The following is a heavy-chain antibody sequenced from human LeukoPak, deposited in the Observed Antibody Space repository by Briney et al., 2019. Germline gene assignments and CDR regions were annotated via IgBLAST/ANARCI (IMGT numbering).Heavy chain of an antibody. V-gene: IGHV1-2*02. J-gene: IGHJ6*02. CDR1: GYTFTSYG. CDR3: ASGYCSSTSCYHYYYYGMDV. Sequence: ASVKVSCKASGYTFTSYGISWVRQAPGQELEWMGWINPNSGGTNYAQKFQGRVTMTRDTSISTAYMELSRLRSDDTAVYYCASGYCSSTSCYHYYYYGMDVWGQGTTVTVSS. D-gene: IGHD2-2*01. CDR2: INPNSGGT.